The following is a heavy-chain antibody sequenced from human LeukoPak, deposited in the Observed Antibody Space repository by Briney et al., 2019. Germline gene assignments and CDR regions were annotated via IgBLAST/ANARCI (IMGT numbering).Heavy chain of an antibody. CDR1: GFTFSSFW. V-gene: IGHV3-7*01. CDR3: ARDSLYSGYDFDY. Sequence: GGSLRLSCAASGFTFSSFWMNWVRQAPGKGLEWVANIKQDGSEKYYVDSVKGRFTISRDNAKNSLYLQRNSLRAEDTAVYFCARDSLYSGYDFDYWGQGTLVTVSS. J-gene: IGHJ4*02. CDR2: IKQDGSEK. D-gene: IGHD5-12*01.